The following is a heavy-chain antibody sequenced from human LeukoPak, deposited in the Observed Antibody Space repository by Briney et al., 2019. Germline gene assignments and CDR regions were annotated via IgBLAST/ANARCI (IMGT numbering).Heavy chain of an antibody. J-gene: IGHJ3*02. Sequence: ASVKVSCKASGYTFTSYGISWVRQAPGQGLEWMGWISAYNGNTNYAQKLQGRVTMTTDTSTSTAYMELRSLRSDDTAVYYCARDLEGPYCGGDCSIDAFDIWGQGTLVTASS. D-gene: IGHD2-21*01. V-gene: IGHV1-18*01. CDR3: ARDLEGPYCGGDCSIDAFDI. CDR2: ISAYNGNT. CDR1: GYTFTSYG.